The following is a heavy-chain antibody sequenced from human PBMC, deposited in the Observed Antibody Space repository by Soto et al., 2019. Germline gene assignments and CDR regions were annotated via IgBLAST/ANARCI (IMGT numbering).Heavy chain of an antibody. CDR1: GGTFSSYA. Sequence: QVQLVQSGAEVKKPRSSVKVSCKASGGTFSSYAISWVRQAPGQGLEWMGGIIPIFGTANYAQKFQGRVTITADESTSTAYMELSSLRSEDTAVYYCARDVGSFDWLFPAFDYWGQGTLVTVSS. D-gene: IGHD3-9*01. J-gene: IGHJ4*02. V-gene: IGHV1-69*12. CDR3: ARDVGSFDWLFPAFDY. CDR2: IIPIFGTA.